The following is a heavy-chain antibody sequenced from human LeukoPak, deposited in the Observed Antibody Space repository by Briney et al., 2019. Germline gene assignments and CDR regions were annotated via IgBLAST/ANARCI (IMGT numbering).Heavy chain of an antibody. CDR2: IIPIFGTA. CDR3: ARAYYYDSSGYYYYYYMDV. V-gene: IGHV1-69*13. Sequence: SVKVSCKASGGTFSSYAISWVRQAPGQGLEWMGGIIPIFGTANYAQKFQGRVTITADESTSTAYMELSSLRSEDTAVYYCARAYYYDSSGYYYYYYMDVWGKGATVTVSS. J-gene: IGHJ6*03. CDR1: GGTFSSYA. D-gene: IGHD3-22*01.